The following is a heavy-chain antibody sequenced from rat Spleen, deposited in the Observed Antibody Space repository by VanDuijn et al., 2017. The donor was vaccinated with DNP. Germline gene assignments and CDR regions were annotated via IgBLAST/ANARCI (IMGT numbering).Heavy chain of an antibody. J-gene: IGHJ3*01. CDR2: IYTGSGGT. CDR3: AGGRDGVWFAS. CDR1: GYTFTSYY. V-gene: IGHV1-43*01. Sequence: QVQLQQSGAGVAKPGSSVKISCKASGYTFTSYYIAWIKQATGQGLEYIGYIYTGSGGTNYNERFKGKATLTVAKSSSTAFIQLSGLTPDDSAVYYCAGGRDGVWFASWGQGTLVTVSS. D-gene: IGHD4-3*01.